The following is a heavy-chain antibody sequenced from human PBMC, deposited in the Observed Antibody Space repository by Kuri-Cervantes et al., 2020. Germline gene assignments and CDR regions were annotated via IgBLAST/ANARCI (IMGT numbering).Heavy chain of an antibody. J-gene: IGHJ5*02. V-gene: IGHV4-34*01. CDR2: INHSGST. CDR1: GGSFSGYY. CDR3: ARQGCGSTTPEFDP. D-gene: IGHD2/OR15-2a*01. Sequence: SQTLSLTCAVYGGSFSGYYWSWIRQPPGKGLEWIGEINHSGSTNYNPSLKSRVTISVDKSKNQFSLKLSSVTAADTAVYYCARQGCGSTTPEFDPWGQGALVTVSS.